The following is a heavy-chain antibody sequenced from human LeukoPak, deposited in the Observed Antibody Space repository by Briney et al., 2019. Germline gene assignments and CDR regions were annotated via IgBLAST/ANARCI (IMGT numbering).Heavy chain of an antibody. CDR1: GYTFTSYG. Sequence: ASVKVSCRASGYTFTSYGISWVRQAPGQGLEWMGWISANNGKTKFTQNLQGRVTMTTDTSTSTAYMELRSLRSDDTAVYYCARGYMTTIVEWFDPWGQGTLVTVSS. D-gene: IGHD3-22*01. CDR3: ARGYMTTIVEWFDP. CDR2: ISANNGKT. V-gene: IGHV1-18*01. J-gene: IGHJ5*02.